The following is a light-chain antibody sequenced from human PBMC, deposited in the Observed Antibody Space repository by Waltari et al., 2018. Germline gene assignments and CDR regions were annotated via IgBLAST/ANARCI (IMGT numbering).Light chain of an antibody. V-gene: IGLV4-69*01. CDR2: VYSDGSH. CDR3: QTGGHGTWV. J-gene: IGLJ3*02. CDR1: SGTTSNV. Sequence: QLVLTQSPSASASLGASVKLTCTLSSGTTSNVIAWHQQQPEKGPRYLMKVYSDGSHSKGDEIPDRFSGSSSGAERYLTISSVQSGDEADYYCQTGGHGTWVFGGGTKLTVL.